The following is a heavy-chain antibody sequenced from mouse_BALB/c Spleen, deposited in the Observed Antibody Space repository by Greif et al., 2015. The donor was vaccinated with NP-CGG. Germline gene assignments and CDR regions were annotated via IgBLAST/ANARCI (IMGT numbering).Heavy chain of an antibody. CDR1: GYTFTSYY. J-gene: IGHJ4*01. V-gene: IGHV1S81*02. D-gene: IGHD2-3*01. Sequence: QVQLQQSGAELVKPGASVKLSCKASGYTFTSYYMYWVKQRPGQGLEWIGGINPSNGGTNFNEKFRSKATLTVDKSSSTAYMQLSSLTSGDSAVYYCTRGDGDYAMDYWGQGTSVTVSS. CDR2: INPSNGGT. CDR3: TRGDGDYAMDY.